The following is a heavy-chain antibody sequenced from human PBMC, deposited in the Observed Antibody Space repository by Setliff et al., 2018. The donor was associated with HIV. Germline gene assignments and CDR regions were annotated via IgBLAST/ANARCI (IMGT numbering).Heavy chain of an antibody. D-gene: IGHD3-9*01. CDR1: GGYISGSSHY. J-gene: IGHJ4*02. CDR3: ARLRYYDILTGYAFDY. V-gene: IGHV4-39*01. Sequence: PSETLSLTCTVSGGYISGSSHYWGWIRQPSGKGLEWIGSISYSENIYYNPSLKSRVTISADTSKKQFSLKLSSVTAADTAVYYCARLRYYDILTGYAFDYWGQGTLVTVSS. CDR2: ISYSENI.